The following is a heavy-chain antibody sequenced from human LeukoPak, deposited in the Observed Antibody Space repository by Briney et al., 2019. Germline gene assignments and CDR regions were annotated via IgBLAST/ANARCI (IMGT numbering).Heavy chain of an antibody. CDR2: ISYDGSNK. CDR3: ARVEVTTSSDVFDI. CDR1: GFTFSSYA. D-gene: IGHD4-17*01. Sequence: GGSLRLSCAASGFTFSSYAMHWVRQAPGKGLEWVAVISYDGSNKYYADSVKGRFTISRDNSKNTLYLQMNSLRAEDTALYYCARVEVTTSSDVFDIWGQGTMVTVSS. V-gene: IGHV3-30*14. J-gene: IGHJ3*02.